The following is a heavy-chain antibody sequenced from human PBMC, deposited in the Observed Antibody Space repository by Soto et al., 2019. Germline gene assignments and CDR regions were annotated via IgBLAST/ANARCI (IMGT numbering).Heavy chain of an antibody. CDR2: ISGSGGST. J-gene: IGHJ4*02. CDR3: AKDLSVAVAGLGSYYFDY. D-gene: IGHD6-19*01. Sequence: GGSLRLPCAASGFTFSSYAMSWVRQAPGKGLEWVSAISGSGGSTYYADSVKGRFTISRDNSKNTLYLQMNSLRAEDTAVYYCAKDLSVAVAGLGSYYFDYWGQGTLVTVSS. V-gene: IGHV3-23*01. CDR1: GFTFSSYA.